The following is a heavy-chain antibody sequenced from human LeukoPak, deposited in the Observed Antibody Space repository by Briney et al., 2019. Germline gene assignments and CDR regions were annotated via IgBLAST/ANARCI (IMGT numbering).Heavy chain of an antibody. CDR2: IYYSGST. Sequence: SETLSLTCTVSGGSISSGDYYWSWIRQPPGKGLEWIGYIYYSGSTYYNPSLKSRVTISVDTSRDLFFLILHSVTAADTAVYYCARQTDWYGDAFDMWGQGTMVTVSP. CDR1: GGSISSGDYY. D-gene: IGHD2-21*01. J-gene: IGHJ3*02. V-gene: IGHV4-30-4*01. CDR3: ARQTDWYGDAFDM.